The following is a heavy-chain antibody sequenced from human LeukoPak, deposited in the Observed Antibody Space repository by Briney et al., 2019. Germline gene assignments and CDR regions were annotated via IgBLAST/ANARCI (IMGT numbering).Heavy chain of an antibody. CDR1: GFTFSSYS. Sequence: GGSLRLSCAASGFTFSSYSMNWVRQASGKGLEWVSSISSSSSYIYYADSVKGRFTISRDNAKNSLYLQMNSLRAEDTAVYYCATLFRDYGDSGLSVFDYWGQGTLVTVSS. D-gene: IGHD4-17*01. V-gene: IGHV3-21*01. CDR3: ATLFRDYGDSGLSVFDY. CDR2: ISSSSSYI. J-gene: IGHJ4*02.